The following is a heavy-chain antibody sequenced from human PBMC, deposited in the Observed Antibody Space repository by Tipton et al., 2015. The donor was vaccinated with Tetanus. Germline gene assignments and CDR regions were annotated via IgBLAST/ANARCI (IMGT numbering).Heavy chain of an antibody. CDR2: SWYDGTDK. V-gene: IGHV3-33*01. D-gene: IGHD2-15*01. Sequence: CAASGFIFSSYGIHWVRQAPGKGLEWLAVSWYDGTDKYYADSVKGRFTISRDNSKNTLYLQMNSLRAEDTALYYRAREADCSGGSCFSGDFDTWGQGTQVTVSS. CDR1: GFIFSSYG. J-gene: IGHJ4*02. CDR3: AREADCSGGSCFSGDFDT.